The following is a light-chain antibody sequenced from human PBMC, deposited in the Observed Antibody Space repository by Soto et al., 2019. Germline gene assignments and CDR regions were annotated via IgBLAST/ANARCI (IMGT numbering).Light chain of an antibody. J-gene: IGKJ1*01. CDR2: GAS. CDR1: QSVGSSY. Sequence: EIVLPQSPGTLSLSPGERATLSCRASQSVGSSYLAWYLQKPGQAPRLLIYGASDMATGIPDRFSGSGSGTDVTLIISRLEPEDFAVYYCQQYGNSPWTFGHGTNVEIK. V-gene: IGKV3-20*01. CDR3: QQYGNSPWT.